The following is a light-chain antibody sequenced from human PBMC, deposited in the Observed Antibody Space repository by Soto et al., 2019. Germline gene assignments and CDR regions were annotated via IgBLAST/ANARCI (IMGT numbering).Light chain of an antibody. CDR1: QSLVDSAGNTH. V-gene: IGKV2-24*01. CDR3: MQTVPFPRT. CDR2: TIS. Sequence: DIVMTQTPLSSPVTLGQPASISCRSSQSLVDSAGNTHLSWHQQRPGQPPRLLIYTISKRFSGVPDRFSGSGAGTDFTLKISRVEAEDVGLYYCMQTVPFPRTFGQGTRVEIK. J-gene: IGKJ1*01.